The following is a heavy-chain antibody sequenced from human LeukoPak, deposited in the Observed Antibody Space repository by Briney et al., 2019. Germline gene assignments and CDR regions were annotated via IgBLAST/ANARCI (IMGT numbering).Heavy chain of an antibody. CDR1: GFTFSSYG. J-gene: IGHJ6*03. V-gene: IGHV3-30*02. CDR3: ARTVTTPSWLQGNSYYYMDV. CDR2: IRYDGSNK. D-gene: IGHD4-17*01. Sequence: GGSLRLTCAASGFTFSSYGMHWVRQAPGKGLEWVALIRYDGSNKYYADSVKGRFTISRDNSKNTLYLQMNSLRAEDTAVYYCARTVTTPSWLQGNSYYYMDVWGKGTTVTISS.